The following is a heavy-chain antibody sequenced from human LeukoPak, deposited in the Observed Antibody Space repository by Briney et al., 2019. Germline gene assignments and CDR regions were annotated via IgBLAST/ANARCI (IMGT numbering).Heavy chain of an antibody. J-gene: IGHJ3*02. V-gene: IGHV1-8*01. Sequence: ASVKVSCKASGYTFTSYDINWVRQATGQGLEWMGWMNPNSGNTGYAQKFQGRVTMTRDTSISTAYMELSSLRSEDTAVYYCARIATMVRGVITYDAFDIWGQGTMVTVSS. CDR2: MNPNSGNT. CDR1: GYTFTSYD. CDR3: ARIATMVRGVITYDAFDI. D-gene: IGHD3-10*01.